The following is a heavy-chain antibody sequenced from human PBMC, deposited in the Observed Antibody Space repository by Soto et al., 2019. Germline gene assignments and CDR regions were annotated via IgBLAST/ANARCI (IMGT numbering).Heavy chain of an antibody. CDR1: GLTFSSYA. J-gene: IGHJ6*02. CDR2: IIPIFGTA. Sequence: ASVKVSCNASGLTFSSYAISWERQAPGQGLEWMGGIIPIFGTANYAQKLQGRVTITADDSTSTAYMDLSSLRPDGTAVHHCASADCSSASCGPRLGYCGMDGCGRRPTGAV. CDR3: ASADCSSASCGPRLGYCGMDG. V-gene: IGHV1-69*13. D-gene: IGHD2-2*01.